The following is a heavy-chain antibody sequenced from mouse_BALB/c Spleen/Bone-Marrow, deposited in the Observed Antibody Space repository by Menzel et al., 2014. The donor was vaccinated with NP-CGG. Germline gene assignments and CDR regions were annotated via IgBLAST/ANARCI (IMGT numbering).Heavy chain of an antibody. CDR2: IHPNSGNT. D-gene: IGHD4-1*01. CDR1: GYTFTSSW. Sequence: QVQLQQSGSVLVRPRASVKLSCKASGYTFTSSWMHWVKQRPGQGLEWIGEIHPNSGNTNYNEKFKGKATLTVDTSSSTAYVDLSSLTSEDSAVYYCARYWSGFAYWGQGTLVTVSA. J-gene: IGHJ3*01. CDR3: ARYWSGFAY. V-gene: IGHV1S130*01.